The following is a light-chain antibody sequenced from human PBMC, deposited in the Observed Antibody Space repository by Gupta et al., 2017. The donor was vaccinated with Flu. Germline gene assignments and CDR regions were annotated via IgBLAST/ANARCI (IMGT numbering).Light chain of an antibody. CDR2: DVS. Sequence: SALPQPRSVSGSPGQSVTISCTGTSSDVGGYNYVSWYQQHPGKAPKLMIYDVSKRPAGVPDRFSGSKAGNTASLTISGLKEEEEADYYCCSDAGSDTGVFGGGTKLTVL. CDR3: CSDAGSDTGV. J-gene: IGLJ3*02. CDR1: SSDVGGYNY. V-gene: IGLV2-11*01.